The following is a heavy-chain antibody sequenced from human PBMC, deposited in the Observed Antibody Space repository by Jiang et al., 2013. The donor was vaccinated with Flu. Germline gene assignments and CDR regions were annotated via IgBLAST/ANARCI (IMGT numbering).Heavy chain of an antibody. V-gene: IGHV4-4*02. J-gene: IGHJ5*02. CDR1: GDSISSNNW. CDR2: IYYSGST. D-gene: IGHD4-11*01. CDR3: ARHADSNFRWFDP. Sequence: PGLVKPSGTLSLTCAVSGDSISSNNWWSWVRQSPGKGLEWIGYIYYSGSTNYNPPLKSRVTISVDTSKNQFSLKLTSVTAADTAVYYCARHADSNFRWFDPWGQGTLVTVSS.